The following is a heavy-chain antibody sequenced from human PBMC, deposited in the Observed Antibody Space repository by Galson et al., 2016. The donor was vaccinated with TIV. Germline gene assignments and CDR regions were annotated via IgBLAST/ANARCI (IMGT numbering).Heavy chain of an antibody. J-gene: IGHJ3*01. Sequence: LRLSCAASGFTFDFYALSWVRQAPGQGLEWVSGISGSGGITYFADSVKGRFTISRDNSRNTPFLQMHSLRVEDTAVYYCAKRKNYGGDAFEDWGQGTLVTVSS. CDR3: AKRKNYGGDAFED. CDR2: ISGSGGIT. CDR1: GFTFDFYA. V-gene: IGHV3-23*01. D-gene: IGHD2-21*01.